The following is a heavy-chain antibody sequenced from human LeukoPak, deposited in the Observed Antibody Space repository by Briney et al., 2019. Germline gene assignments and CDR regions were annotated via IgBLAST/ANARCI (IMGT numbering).Heavy chain of an antibody. CDR3: ARLRVTTGFDY. CDR1: DGSITRSSYY. D-gene: IGHD2-21*02. J-gene: IGHJ4*02. V-gene: IGHV4-39*01. CDR2: NYYSGIA. Sequence: SETLSLTCSVSDGSITRSSYYWGWIRQTPGEGLDWIGSNYYSGIAYYNPSLQGRVTMSVDTSKNQFSLKLNSVTVADTAVYFCARLRVTTGFDYWGQGIPVTVSS.